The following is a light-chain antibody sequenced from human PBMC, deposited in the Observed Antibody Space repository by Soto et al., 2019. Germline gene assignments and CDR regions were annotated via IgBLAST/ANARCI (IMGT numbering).Light chain of an antibody. J-gene: IGKJ3*01. CDR3: QQRSTWPPT. CDR2: DAS. Sequence: EIVLTQSPATLSLSPGERATLSCRASQSVSSYLAWYQQKPGQAPRLLIYDASNRATGIPARFSGSGSGTDFTLTISSLEPEDCAVYSCQQRSTWPPTFGPGTKVDIK. CDR1: QSVSSY. V-gene: IGKV3-11*01.